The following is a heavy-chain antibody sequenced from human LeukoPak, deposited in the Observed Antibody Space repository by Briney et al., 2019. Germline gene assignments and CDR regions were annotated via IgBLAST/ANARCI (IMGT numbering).Heavy chain of an antibody. V-gene: IGHV4-61*01. CDR3: ARDHGGYSYGFPETSDI. J-gene: IGHJ3*02. CDR2: IYYSGST. D-gene: IGHD5-18*01. Sequence: SETLSLTCTVSGGSVSSGSYYWSWIRQPPGKGLEWIGYIYYSGSTNYNPSLKSRVTISVDTSKNQFSLKLSSVTAADTAVYYCARDHGGYSYGFPETSDIWGQGTMVTVSS. CDR1: GGSVSSGSYY.